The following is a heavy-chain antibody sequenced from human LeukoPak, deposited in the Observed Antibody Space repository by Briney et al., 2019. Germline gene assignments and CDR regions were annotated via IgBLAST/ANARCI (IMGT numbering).Heavy chain of an antibody. V-gene: IGHV1-24*01. CDR2: FDPEDGET. D-gene: IGHD3-10*01. CDR3: ATDDVTMVRGVITYYYYGMDV. J-gene: IGHJ6*02. CDR1: GYTLTELS. Sequence: ASVKVSCKVSGYTLTELSMHWVRQAPGKGLEWMGGFDPEDGETIYAQKFQGRVTMTEDTSTDTAYMGLSSLRSEDTAVYYCATDDVTMVRGVITYYYYGMDVWGQGTTVTVSS.